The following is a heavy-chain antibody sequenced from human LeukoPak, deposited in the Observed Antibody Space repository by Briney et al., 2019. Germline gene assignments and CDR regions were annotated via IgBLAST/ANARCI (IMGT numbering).Heavy chain of an antibody. CDR1: GFTFSSYA. V-gene: IGHV3-30-3*01. Sequence: GGSLRLSCAASGFTFSSYAMHWVRQAPGKGLEWVAVISYDGSNKYYADSVKGRFTISRDNSKNTLYLQMNSLRAEDTAVYYCASASDGMDVWGQGTTVTVSS. CDR2: ISYDGSNK. J-gene: IGHJ6*02. CDR3: ASASDGMDV.